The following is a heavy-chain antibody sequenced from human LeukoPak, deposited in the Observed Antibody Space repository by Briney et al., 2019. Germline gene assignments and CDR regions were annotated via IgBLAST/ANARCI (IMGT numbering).Heavy chain of an antibody. CDR3: AKGGGATTYYFDY. J-gene: IGHJ4*02. Sequence: GGSLRLSCAASGFTFSSYAMSWVRQAPGKGLEWVSAISGSSGTTYYADSVKGRFTISRDNSKNTLYLQMNSLRAEDTAVYYCAKGGGATTYYFDYWGQGTLVTVSS. CDR2: ISGSSGTT. V-gene: IGHV3-23*01. D-gene: IGHD1-26*01. CDR1: GFTFSSYA.